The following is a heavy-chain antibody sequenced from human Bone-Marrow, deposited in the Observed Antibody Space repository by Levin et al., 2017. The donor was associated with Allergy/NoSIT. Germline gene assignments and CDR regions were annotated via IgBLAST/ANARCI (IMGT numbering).Heavy chain of an antibody. CDR1: RFNFGDYF. Sequence: PGESLKISCVGFRFNFGDYFIHWIRQAPGKGLEWVSYIDTGGSYKNYADSVKGRFTISRDNAQNSVYLQMYSLRAEDTAVYYCASRGPDSSGYYDYWGRGTLVTVSS. V-gene: IGHV3-11*03. CDR3: ASRGPDSSGYYDY. D-gene: IGHD3-22*01. CDR2: IDTGGSYK. J-gene: IGHJ4*02.